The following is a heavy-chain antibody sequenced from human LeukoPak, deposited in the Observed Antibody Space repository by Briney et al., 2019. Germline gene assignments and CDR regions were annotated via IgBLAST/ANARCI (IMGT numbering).Heavy chain of an antibody. CDR2: IYFGART. CDR1: GIFVTSNHFY. V-gene: IGHV4-39*01. CDR3: ASQRTTPDIDW. J-gene: IGHJ4*02. Sequence: AETLSLTCTVCGIFVTSNHFYWIWVRQAGGKGLVWLGCIYFGARTYYSPSLKSRVSISVDPSKNQFSLELTSVTAADTAVYYCASQRTTPDIDWWGQGTLVTVSS. D-gene: IGHD1-14*01.